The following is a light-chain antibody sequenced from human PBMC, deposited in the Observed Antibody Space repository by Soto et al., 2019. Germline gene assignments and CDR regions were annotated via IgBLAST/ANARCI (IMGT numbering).Light chain of an antibody. CDR2: AAS. J-gene: IGKJ4*01. V-gene: IGKV1-9*01. Sequence: DIQLTQSPSFLSASVIDRVTITCRASQAISSYLAWYQQKPGKAPKLLIYAASILQSGVPSRFSGSGSGTEFTLTISSLQPEDFVTYYCQQLNSYPLTFGGGTKVEI. CDR1: QAISSY. CDR3: QQLNSYPLT.